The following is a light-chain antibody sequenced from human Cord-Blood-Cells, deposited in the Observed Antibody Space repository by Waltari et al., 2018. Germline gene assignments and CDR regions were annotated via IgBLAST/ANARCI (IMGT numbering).Light chain of an antibody. CDR3: QQCYSTPRT. CDR1: QSISSY. V-gene: IGKV1-39*01. J-gene: IGKJ1*01. CDR2: GAS. Sequence: DIQMTQSPSSLSASVGDRFTITCRASQSISSYLDWYQQKPGKAPKLLIYGASSLESGVPSRFSGSGSGTDFTLTISSLQPEDFATYYCQQCYSTPRTFGQGTKVEIK.